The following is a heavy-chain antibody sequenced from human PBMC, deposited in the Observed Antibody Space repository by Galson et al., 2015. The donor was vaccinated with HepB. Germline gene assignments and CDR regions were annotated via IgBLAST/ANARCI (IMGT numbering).Heavy chain of an antibody. D-gene: IGHD3-10*01. CDR2: IIPILGIA. CDR3: ARPHLWFGELLQSDAFDI. J-gene: IGHJ3*02. V-gene: IGHV1-69*02. Sequence: SVKVSCKASGGTFSSYTISWVRQAPGQGLEWMGRIIPILGIANYAQKFQGRVTITADKSTSTAYMELSSLRSEDTAVYYCARPHLWFGELLQSDAFDIWGQGTMVTVSS. CDR1: GGTFSSYT.